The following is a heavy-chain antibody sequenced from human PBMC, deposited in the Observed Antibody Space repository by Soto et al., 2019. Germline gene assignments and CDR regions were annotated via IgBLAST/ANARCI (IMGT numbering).Heavy chain of an antibody. CDR2: IWHDGSHK. CDR3: ARERGRSDYDWFDP. D-gene: IGHD3-16*01. CDR1: GLTFRNFG. Sequence: QGQLVESGGGVVLPGTSLTLSCAASGLTFRNFGMHWVRQAPGKGLEWVAVIWHDGSHKYYADSVKGRFTISRDNSENMLYLQMNSLGVEDTAVYYCARERGRSDYDWFDPWGQGTLVTVSS. V-gene: IGHV3-33*01. J-gene: IGHJ5*02.